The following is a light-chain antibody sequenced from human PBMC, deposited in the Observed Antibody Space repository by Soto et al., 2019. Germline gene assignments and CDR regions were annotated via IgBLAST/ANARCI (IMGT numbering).Light chain of an antibody. CDR2: GAS. CDR1: QSMSNN. J-gene: IGKJ5*01. Sequence: EIVMTQSPATLSVSPGERATLSCRASQSMSNNLAWYQQKPGQAPRLLIYGASTRYTGIPDRFSGSGSGTEFTLTIISLQSEDFAIYYCQQYHNWPPFTFGQGTRLEIK. V-gene: IGKV3-15*01. CDR3: QQYHNWPPFT.